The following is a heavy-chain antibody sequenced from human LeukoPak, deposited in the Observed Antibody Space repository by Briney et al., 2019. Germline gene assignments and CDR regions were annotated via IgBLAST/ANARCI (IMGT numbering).Heavy chain of an antibody. CDR1: GFTFSSYS. CDR3: AKANSSGSFDY. Sequence: GGSLRLSCAASGFTFSSYSMNWVRQAPGKGLEWVSAISGSGGSTYYADSVKGRFTISRDNSKNTLYLQMNSLRAEDTAVYYCAKANSSGSFDYWGQGTLVTVSS. D-gene: IGHD6-19*01. CDR2: ISGSGGST. J-gene: IGHJ4*02. V-gene: IGHV3-23*01.